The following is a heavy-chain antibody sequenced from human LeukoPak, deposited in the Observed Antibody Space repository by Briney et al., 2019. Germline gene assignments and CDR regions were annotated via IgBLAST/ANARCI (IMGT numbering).Heavy chain of an antibody. J-gene: IGHJ4*02. V-gene: IGHV3-9*01. D-gene: IGHD6-19*01. CDR2: ISWNSGSI. CDR3: VKDREAWYSSGFRVDY. Sequence: GGSLRLSCAASGFTFDDYAMHWVRQAPGKGLEWVSGISWNSGSIGYADSVKGRFTISRDNAKNSLYLQMNSLRAEDTALYYCVKDREAWYSSGFRVDYWGQGTLVTVSS. CDR1: GFTFDDYA.